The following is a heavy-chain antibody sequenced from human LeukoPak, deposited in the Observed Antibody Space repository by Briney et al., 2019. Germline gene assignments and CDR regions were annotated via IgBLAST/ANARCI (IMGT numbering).Heavy chain of an antibody. CDR2: MNPNSGNT. V-gene: IGHV1-8*01. CDR3: ASTIAAAGGLWFDP. J-gene: IGHJ5*02. Sequence: ASVKVSCKASGYTFTSYDINWVRQATGQGLEWMGWMNPNSGNTGYAQKFQGRVTMTTDTSTSTAYMELRSLRSDDTAVYYCASTIAAAGGLWFDPWGQGTLATVSS. D-gene: IGHD6-13*01. CDR1: GYTFTSYD.